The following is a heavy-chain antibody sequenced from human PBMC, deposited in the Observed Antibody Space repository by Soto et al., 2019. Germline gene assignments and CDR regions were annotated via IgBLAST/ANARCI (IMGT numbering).Heavy chain of an antibody. Sequence: EVQLVESGGGLVKPGGSLRLSCAASGFTFSNAWMNWVRQAPGKGLEWVGRIKSKTDGGTTDYAAPVKVRFTISRDNSKNTLYLQMNSLKTEDTAVYYCTWLWFNPSLLGYYYYYGMDVWGQGTTVTVSS. CDR2: IKSKTDGGTT. CDR3: TWLWFNPSLLGYYYYYGMDV. D-gene: IGHD3-10*01. V-gene: IGHV3-15*07. CDR1: GFTFSNAW. J-gene: IGHJ6*02.